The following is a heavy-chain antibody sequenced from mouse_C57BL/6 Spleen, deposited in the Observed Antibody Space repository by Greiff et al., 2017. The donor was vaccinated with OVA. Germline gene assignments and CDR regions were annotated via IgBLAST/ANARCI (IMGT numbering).Heavy chain of an antibody. V-gene: IGHV1-82*01. J-gene: IGHJ4*01. CDR3: ARGYDAMDY. Sequence: VQLQQSGPELVKPGASVKISCKASGYAFSSSWMNWVKQRPGKGLEWIGRIYPGDGDTNYNGKFKGKATLTADKSSSTAYMQLSSLTSEDSAVYFCARGYDAMDYWGQGTSVTVSS. CDR1: GYAFSSSW. CDR2: IYPGDGDT.